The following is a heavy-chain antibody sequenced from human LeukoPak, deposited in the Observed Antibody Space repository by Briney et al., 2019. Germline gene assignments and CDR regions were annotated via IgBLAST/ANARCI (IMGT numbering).Heavy chain of an antibody. CDR1: GYTFTGYY. CDR3: ARGLPYGSSDRIPFDY. J-gene: IGHJ4*02. D-gene: IGHD1-26*01. CDR2: INPNSGGT. Sequence: ASVKVSCKASGYTFTGYYMHWVRQAPGQGLEWMGWINPNSGGTNYAQKFQGRVTMTRDTSISTAYMELSRLRSDNTAVYYCARGLPYGSSDRIPFDYWGQGTLVTVSS. V-gene: IGHV1-2*02.